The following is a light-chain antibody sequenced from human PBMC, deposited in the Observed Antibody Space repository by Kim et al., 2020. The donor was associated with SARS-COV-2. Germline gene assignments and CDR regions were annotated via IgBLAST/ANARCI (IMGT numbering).Light chain of an antibody. CDR2: SNN. Sequence: ELTQPPSASGTPGQGVTISCSGSNSNNGDNTVNWYQQHPGTAPKVLIFSNNQRPSGVPDRISGSKSGTSASLAISELQSEDEADYYCAAWDDRLKGVVFGGGTQLTVL. V-gene: IGLV1-44*01. CDR1: NSNNGDNT. J-gene: IGLJ2*01. CDR3: AAWDDRLKGVV.